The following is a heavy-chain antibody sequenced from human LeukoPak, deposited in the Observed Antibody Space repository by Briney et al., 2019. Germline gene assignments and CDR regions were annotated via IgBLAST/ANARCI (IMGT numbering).Heavy chain of an antibody. CDR2: IYSGGST. CDR1: GFTVSSNY. Sequence: GGSLRLSCAASGFTVSSNYMSWVRQAPGKGLEWVSVIYSGGSTYYADSVKGRFTISRDNSKHTLYLQMNSLRAEDTAVYYCARDSDILTGRGMDVWGQGTTVTVYS. CDR3: ARDSDILTGRGMDV. D-gene: IGHD3-9*01. V-gene: IGHV3-53*01. J-gene: IGHJ6*02.